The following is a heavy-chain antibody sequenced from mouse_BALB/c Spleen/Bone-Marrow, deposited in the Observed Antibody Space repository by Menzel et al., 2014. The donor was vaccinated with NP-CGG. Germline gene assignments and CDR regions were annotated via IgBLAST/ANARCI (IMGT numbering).Heavy chain of an antibody. CDR1: GYTFXSYY. Sequence: VKLVESGAELVKPGASVKLSCKASGYTFXSYYMYWVKQRPGQGLEWFGEINPSNGGTNFNEKFKNKATLTVDKSSSTAYMQLSSLTSEDSAVYYCSRGRRDALDYWGQGTSVTVSS. V-gene: IGHV1S81*02. CDR3: SRGRRDALDY. CDR2: INPSNGGT. J-gene: IGHJ4*01.